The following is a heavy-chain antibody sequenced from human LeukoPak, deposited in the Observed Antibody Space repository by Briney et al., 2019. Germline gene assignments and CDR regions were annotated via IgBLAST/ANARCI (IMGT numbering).Heavy chain of an antibody. V-gene: IGHV3-48*02. CDR2: ISTSSSSI. CDR3: ARSLDF. J-gene: IGHJ4*02. CDR1: GFTFSSHD. Sequence: PGGSLRLSCAASGFTFSSHDMNWVRQAPGKGLECVSYISTSSSSIYYADSVKGRFTISRDNAKNSLYLQMNSLRDEDTAVYYCARSLDFWGQGTLVTVSS.